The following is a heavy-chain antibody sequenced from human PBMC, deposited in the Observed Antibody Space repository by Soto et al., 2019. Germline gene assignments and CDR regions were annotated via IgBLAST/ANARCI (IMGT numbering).Heavy chain of an antibody. Sequence: QVQLVQSGAEVKKPGSSVKVSCKASGGTFSSYAISWVRQAPGQGLEWMGGIIPIFGTANYAQKFQGRVTITADEATTTAYMELSSLISEDTAVYYCEREGGDGYNFDYWGQGTLVTVAS. J-gene: IGHJ4*02. CDR3: EREGGDGYNFDY. CDR2: IIPIFGTA. V-gene: IGHV1-69*12. CDR1: GGTFSSYA. D-gene: IGHD5-12*01.